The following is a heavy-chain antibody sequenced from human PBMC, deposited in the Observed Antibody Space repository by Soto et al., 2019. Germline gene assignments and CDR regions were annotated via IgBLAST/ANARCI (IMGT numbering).Heavy chain of an antibody. Sequence: QLQLQESGPGLVKPSETLSLTCSVSGDSINSDNYYLGWIRQPPGKGLEWIGSIYYRGNTYYNPSPKTRVTISLDTSKSQCSLKLNSVTAADSAVYFCARLEGLATIAYYFDYWGQGTLVTVSS. D-gene: IGHD3-9*01. CDR3: ARLEGLATIAYYFDY. V-gene: IGHV4-39*01. CDR2: IYYRGNT. CDR1: GDSINSDNYY. J-gene: IGHJ4*02.